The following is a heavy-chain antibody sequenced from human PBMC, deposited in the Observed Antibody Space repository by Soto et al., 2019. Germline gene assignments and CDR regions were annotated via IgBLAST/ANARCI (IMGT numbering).Heavy chain of an antibody. CDR3: ARDQAAHDLFDY. J-gene: IGHJ4*02. D-gene: IGHD1-1*01. V-gene: IGHV4-30-4*01. CDR2: IYYSGST. Sequence: QVQLQESGPGLVKPSQTLSLTCTVSGGSISSGDYYWSWIRQPPGKGLEWIGYIYYSGSTYYNPSLTRRVTISVDTSKHQFSLKLSSVTAADTAVYYCARDQAAHDLFDYWGQGTLVTVSS. CDR1: GGSISSGDYY.